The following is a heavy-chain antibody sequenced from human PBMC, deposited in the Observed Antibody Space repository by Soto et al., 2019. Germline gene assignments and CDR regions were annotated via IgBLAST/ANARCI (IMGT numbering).Heavy chain of an antibody. CDR2: ISAYNGNT. Sequence: QVQLVQSGAGVKKPGASVKVSCKASGYTFTSYGISWVRQAPGQGLEWMGWISAYNGNTNYAQKLQGRVTMTTDTSTSTAYMELRSLRSDDTAVYYCARDLGPYYYDSSGYSSWYFDLWGRGTLVTVSS. CDR1: GYTFTSYG. CDR3: ARDLGPYYYDSSGYSSWYFDL. J-gene: IGHJ2*01. D-gene: IGHD3-22*01. V-gene: IGHV1-18*01.